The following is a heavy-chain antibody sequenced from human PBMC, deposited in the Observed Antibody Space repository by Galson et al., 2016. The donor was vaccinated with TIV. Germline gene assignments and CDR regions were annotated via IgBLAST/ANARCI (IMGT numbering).Heavy chain of an antibody. V-gene: IGHV3-33*08. CDR2: IRYDGINK. CDR3: ARPGLLQNYENSDYYYDYYYYGLDV. Sequence: SLRLSCAASEFTFSNYDIHWVRQAPGKGLEWVALIRYDGINKYHADSVKGRFTISRDNSKNTVYLQMNSLRVEDTAVYYCARPGLLQNYENSDYYYDYYYYGLDVWGQGTTVTVSS. J-gene: IGHJ6*02. CDR1: EFTFSNYD. D-gene: IGHD3-22*01.